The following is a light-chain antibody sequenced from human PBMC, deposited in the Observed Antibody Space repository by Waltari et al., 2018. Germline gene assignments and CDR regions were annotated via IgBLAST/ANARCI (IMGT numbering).Light chain of an antibody. CDR3: ALYMGSGIWV. V-gene: IGLV8-61*01. J-gene: IGLJ3*02. CDR2: KAN. Sequence: QTVVTQEPSLSVSPGGTVTLTCALSSGSFSTTSYATWYQQTPGQAPRRLLYKANARSSWVPDRFSGSILGNTAALTITGAQADDESDYYCALYMGSGIWVFGGGTRLTVL. CDR1: SGSFSTTSY.